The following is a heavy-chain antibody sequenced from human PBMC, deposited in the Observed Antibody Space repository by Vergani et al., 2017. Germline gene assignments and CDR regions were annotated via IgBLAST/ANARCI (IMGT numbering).Heavy chain of an antibody. J-gene: IGHJ5*02. CDR3: ARRSSSYYFDI. D-gene: IGHD3-22*01. CDR1: GGSISNYY. V-gene: IGHV4-59*01. CDR2: MYYSGRT. Sequence: QVQLQESGPGLVKPSETLSLTCTVSGGSISNYYWSWIRQPPGKGLEWIGYMYYSGRTNYNPSLKSRVTMLVDTSKNQFSLTLTSVTAADTAVYYCARRSSSYYFDIWGQGVLITVSS.